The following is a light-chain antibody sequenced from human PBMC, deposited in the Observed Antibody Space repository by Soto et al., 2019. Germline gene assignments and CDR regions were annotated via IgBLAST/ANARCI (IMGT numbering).Light chain of an antibody. Sequence: QSALTQPPSASGSPGQSVTISCTGTSSDVGGYNYVSWYQQHPGKAPKLIIYEVSKRPSGVPGRFSGSKAGSTASLTVSGLQAEEEADYYCSSYAGSNIHYVFGTGTKVTVL. CDR2: EVS. V-gene: IGLV2-8*01. CDR1: SSDVGGYNY. J-gene: IGLJ1*01. CDR3: SSYAGSNIHYV.